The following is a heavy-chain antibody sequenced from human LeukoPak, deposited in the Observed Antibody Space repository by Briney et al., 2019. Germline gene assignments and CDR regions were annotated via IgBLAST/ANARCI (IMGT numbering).Heavy chain of an antibody. CDR1: GYSISSGYH. D-gene: IGHD6-13*01. CDR3: ARADTAYSSRWYAFNY. Sequence: PSETLSLTCAVSGYSISSGYHWGWIRQPPGKGLEWIGSVYHSGSTHYNPSLKSRVTISVDTSKNQFSLKLNSVTAADTAVYCCARADTAYSSRWYAFNYWGQGTLVTVSS. V-gene: IGHV4-38-2*01. J-gene: IGHJ4*02. CDR2: VYHSGST.